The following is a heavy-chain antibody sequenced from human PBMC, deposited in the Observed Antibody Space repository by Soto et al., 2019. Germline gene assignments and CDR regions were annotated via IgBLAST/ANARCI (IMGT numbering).Heavy chain of an antibody. CDR1: GYTFTSYG. Sequence: GASVKVSCKASGYTFTSYGISWVRQAPGQGLEWMGWISGHNGNTHYAQKLQGRVTMTTDTSTSTAYMELKSLRSDDTAVYYCARRSSMARGHNNWFDPWGQGTLVTVSS. J-gene: IGHJ5*02. CDR3: ARRSSMARGHNNWFDP. CDR2: ISGHNGNT. V-gene: IGHV1-18*01. D-gene: IGHD3-10*01.